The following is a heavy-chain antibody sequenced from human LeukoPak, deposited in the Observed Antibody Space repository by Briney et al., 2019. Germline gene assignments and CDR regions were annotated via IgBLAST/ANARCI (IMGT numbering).Heavy chain of an antibody. D-gene: IGHD5/OR15-5a*01. CDR1: GFTFSSYG. V-gene: IGHV3-33*01. J-gene: IGHJ4*02. Sequence: GTSLRLSCAASGFTFSSYGMHWVRQAPGKGLEWVAVIWSDGSNKYYADSVKGRFTISRDNSKNTLYLQMNSLRAEDTAVYYCARRRYSVYDFDYWGPGTLVTVSS. CDR3: ARRRYSVYDFDY. CDR2: IWSDGSNK.